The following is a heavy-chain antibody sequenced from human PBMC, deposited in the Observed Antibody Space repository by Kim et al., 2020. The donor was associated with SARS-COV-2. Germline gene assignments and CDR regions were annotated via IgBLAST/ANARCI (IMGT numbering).Heavy chain of an antibody. Sequence: GGSLRLSCAASGFTFDDYAMHWVRQAPGKGLEWVSGISWTSGSIGYADSVKGRFTISRDNAKNSLYLQMNSLRAEDTALYYCAKAEYYDYVWGSYRCESCYYYGMDVWGQGTTVTVSS. CDR2: ISWTSGSI. V-gene: IGHV3-9*01. CDR1: GFTFDDYA. CDR3: AKAEYYDYVWGSYRCESCYYYGMDV. D-gene: IGHD3-16*02. J-gene: IGHJ6*02.